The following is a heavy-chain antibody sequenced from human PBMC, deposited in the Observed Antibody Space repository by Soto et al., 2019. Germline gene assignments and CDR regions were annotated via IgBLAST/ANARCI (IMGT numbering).Heavy chain of an antibody. J-gene: IGHJ6*02. CDR3: ARVYYSNLPYYFYYMDV. V-gene: IGHV3-21*01. CDR1: GFTFSSYS. Sequence: EVQLVESGGGLVKPGGSLRLSCAASGFTFSSYSMNWVRQAPGKGLEWVSSSSSSSTYIYYADSVKGRFTISRDNAKNSLYLQINSLRDEDTAVYFCARVYYSNLPYYFYYMDVWGQGTTVTVSS. CDR2: SSSSSTYI. D-gene: IGHD4-4*01.